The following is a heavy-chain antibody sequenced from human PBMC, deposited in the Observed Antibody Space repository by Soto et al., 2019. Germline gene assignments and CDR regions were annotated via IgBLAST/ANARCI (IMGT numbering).Heavy chain of an antibody. CDR2: IWYDGSNK. V-gene: IGHV3-33*01. J-gene: IGHJ6*02. CDR1: GFTFSSYG. CDR3: ARDQKGLWFGELPTYGMDV. D-gene: IGHD3-10*01. Sequence: PGGSLRLSCAASGFTFSSYGMHWVRPAPGKGLEWVAVIWYDGSNKYYADSVKGRFTISRDNSKNTLYLQMNSLRAEDTAVYYCARDQKGLWFGELPTYGMDVWGQGTTVTVS.